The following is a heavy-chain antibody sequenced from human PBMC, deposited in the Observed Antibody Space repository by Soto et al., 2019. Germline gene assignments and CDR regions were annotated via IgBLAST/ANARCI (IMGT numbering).Heavy chain of an antibody. CDR1: GGSIIDYY. CDR3: ARARKATYITGGFDS. Sequence: SETLSLTCIVSGGSIIDYYWSWIRQSPEKGLEYIAYSSYGGITNLNGALNGRVTMSIDTSKNQFSLKATSLTAADTAVYYCARARKATYITGGFDSWGQGTLVTVSS. V-gene: IGHV4-59*01. CDR2: SSYGGIT. D-gene: IGHD3-3*01. J-gene: IGHJ4*02.